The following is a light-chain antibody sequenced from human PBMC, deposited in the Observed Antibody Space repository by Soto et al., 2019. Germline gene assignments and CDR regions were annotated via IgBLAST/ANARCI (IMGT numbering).Light chain of an antibody. CDR2: KAS. CDR1: QSISSW. CDR3: QQYNSLHT. Sequence: DIQMTQSPSTLSASVGDRVTITCRASQSISSWLVWYQQKPGKAPKLLIYKASSLESEVPSRISGSGSGTEFTLTISSLQPDDCATYYCQQYNSLHTFGQGTKLEIK. J-gene: IGKJ2*01. V-gene: IGKV1-5*03.